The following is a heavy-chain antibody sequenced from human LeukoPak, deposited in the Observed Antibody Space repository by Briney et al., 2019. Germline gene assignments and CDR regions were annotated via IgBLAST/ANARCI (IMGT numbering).Heavy chain of an antibody. CDR2: IYYSGST. J-gene: IGHJ4*02. V-gene: IGHV4-61*01. Sequence: SETRSLTCTVSGGSVSSGSYYWSWIRQPPGKGLEWIGYIYYSGSTNYNPSLKSRVTISVDTSKNQFSLKLSSVTAADTAVYYCAGVAARLDYWGQGTLVTVSS. CDR3: AGVAARLDY. D-gene: IGHD2-15*01. CDR1: GGSVSSGSYY.